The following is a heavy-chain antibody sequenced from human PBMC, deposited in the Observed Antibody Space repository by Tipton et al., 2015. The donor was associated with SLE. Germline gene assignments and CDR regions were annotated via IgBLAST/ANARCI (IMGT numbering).Heavy chain of an antibody. CDR1: GGSFSGYY. CDR3: ARGGMATNYYYYGMDV. Sequence: TLSLTCAVYGGSFSGYYWSWIRQSPGKGLEWIGEISHSGTNYNPSLKSRVTISIDTSKNQFSLKLSSVTAADTAVYYCARGGMATNYYYYGMDVWGQGTTVTVSS. D-gene: IGHD5-24*01. V-gene: IGHV4-34*01. CDR2: ISHSGT. J-gene: IGHJ6*02.